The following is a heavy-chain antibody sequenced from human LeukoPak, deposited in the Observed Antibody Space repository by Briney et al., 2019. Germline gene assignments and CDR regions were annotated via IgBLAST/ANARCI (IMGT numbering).Heavy chain of an antibody. CDR3: AKDRETTASGTFDF. CDR1: GFTFNNYG. V-gene: IGHV3-30*18. CDR2: ISDDGRNK. Sequence: GVSLRLSCAASGFTFNNYGMHYVRQAPGKGLEWVAVISDDGRNKNYADSVKGRFTISRDSSNNTLYLQMNSLRAEDTGVYFCAKDRETTASGTFDFRGQGSLVTVSS. D-gene: IGHD6-13*01. J-gene: IGHJ4*02.